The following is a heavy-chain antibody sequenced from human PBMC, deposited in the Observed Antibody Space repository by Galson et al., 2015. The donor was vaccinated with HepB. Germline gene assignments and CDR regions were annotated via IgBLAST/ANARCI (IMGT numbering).Heavy chain of an antibody. CDR2: INLNSGGT. CDR1: GYTFTDYY. D-gene: IGHD2-15*01. V-gene: IGHV1-2*02. Sequence: SVKVSCKASGYTFTDYYMHWLRQAPGQRLEWMGWINLNSGGTNYAPKFQGRVTLTRDASITTAYMDLRSLTSDDTAVYYCARDSIVEPGLSFYYWGQGTLVAVSS. CDR3: ARDSIVEPGLSFYY. J-gene: IGHJ4*02.